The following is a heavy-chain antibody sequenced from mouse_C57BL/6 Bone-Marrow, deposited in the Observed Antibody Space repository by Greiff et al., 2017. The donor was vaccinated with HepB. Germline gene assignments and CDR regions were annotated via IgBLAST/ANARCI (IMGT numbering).Heavy chain of an antibody. CDR1: GYTFTSYW. CDR2: IFPGSGST. D-gene: IGHD3-2*02. V-gene: IGHV1-56*01. J-gene: IGHJ4*01. CDR3: ARGTRQLRRSYAMDY. Sequence: QVQLKQPGPELVRPGASVKISCKAPGYTFTSYWMQWVRQRPGQGLEWIGEIFPGSGSTYYNEKFKGKATLTVDTSSSTAYMQLISLTSADSAVYLCARGTRQLRRSYAMDYWGQGTSVTVSS.